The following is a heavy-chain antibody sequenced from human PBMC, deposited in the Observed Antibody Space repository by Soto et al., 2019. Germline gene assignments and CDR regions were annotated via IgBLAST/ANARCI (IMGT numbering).Heavy chain of an antibody. CDR1: GGSVSSGSYY. D-gene: IGHD3-16*02. V-gene: IGHV4-61*01. J-gene: IGHJ5*02. Sequence: QVQLQESGPGLVKPSETLSLTCTVSGGSVSSGSYYWSWIRQPPGKGLEWIGYIYYSGSTNYNPSLKSRVTISVDTSKNQFSLKLSSVTAADTAVYYCARAVGAGGVIVYPWFDPWGQGTLVTVSS. CDR2: IYYSGST. CDR3: ARAVGAGGVIVYPWFDP.